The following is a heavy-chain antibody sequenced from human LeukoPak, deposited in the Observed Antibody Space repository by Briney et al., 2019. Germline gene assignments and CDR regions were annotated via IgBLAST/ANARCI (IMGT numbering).Heavy chain of an antibody. J-gene: IGHJ4*02. Sequence: GGSLRLSCAGSGFTFSSYWMSWVRQAPGKGLEWVSVLYTGGGTDHADSVKGRFTISRDNSKNTLSLQMNSLRVEDTAIYYCTRSGYRHPYHFDSWGQGTLVTVSS. V-gene: IGHV3-53*01. CDR1: GFTFSSYW. CDR3: TRSGYRHPYHFDS. D-gene: IGHD3-22*01. CDR2: LYTGGGT.